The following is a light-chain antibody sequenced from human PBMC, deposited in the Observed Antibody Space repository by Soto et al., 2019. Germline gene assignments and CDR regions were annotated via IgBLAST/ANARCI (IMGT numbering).Light chain of an antibody. Sequence: EIVMTQSPATLSVSPGERATLSCRASQSVSSNLAWYQQKPGQAPRLVIYGASIRASGIPARFRGSGSGTQFTLTISSLQSEDFAVYYCQQYNNWPPLTFGGGTKVEIK. V-gene: IGKV3-15*01. CDR3: QQYNNWPPLT. J-gene: IGKJ4*01. CDR1: QSVSSN. CDR2: GAS.